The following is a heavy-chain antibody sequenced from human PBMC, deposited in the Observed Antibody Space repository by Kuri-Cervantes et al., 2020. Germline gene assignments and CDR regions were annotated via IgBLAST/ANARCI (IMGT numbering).Heavy chain of an antibody. CDR3: ARATVTTDY. D-gene: IGHD4-17*01. V-gene: IGHV3-20*04. Sequence: GESLKISCAASGFTFDDYGMSWVRQAPGKGLEWVSGINWSGGSTGYADSVKGRFTISRDNAKNSLYLQMNSLRAEDTAVYYCARATVTTDYWGQGTLVTVSS. CDR2: INWSGGST. CDR1: GFTFDDYG. J-gene: IGHJ4*02.